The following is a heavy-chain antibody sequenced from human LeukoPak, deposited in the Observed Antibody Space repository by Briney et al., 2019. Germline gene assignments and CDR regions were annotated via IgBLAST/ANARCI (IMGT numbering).Heavy chain of an antibody. J-gene: IGHJ4*02. V-gene: IGHV4-61*01. Sequence: PSETLSLTCTVSGGSVSSGSYYWSWIRQPPGKGLEWIGYIYYSGSTNYNPSLKSRVTISVDTSKNQFSLKLSSATAADTAVYYCARDYYDSSGYLFDYWGQGTLVTVSS. CDR1: GGSVSSGSYY. D-gene: IGHD3-22*01. CDR3: ARDYYDSSGYLFDY. CDR2: IYYSGST.